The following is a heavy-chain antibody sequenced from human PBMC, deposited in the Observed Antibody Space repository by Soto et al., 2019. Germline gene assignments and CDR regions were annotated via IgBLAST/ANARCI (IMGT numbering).Heavy chain of an antibody. CDR3: ARHATRSYDY. Sequence: SETLSLTCAVSGGSFSGYYWNWIRQPPGKGLEWVGEINHTGGANYNPSLKSRLTISVDTSKNQFTLNLNSVTAADTAVYYCARHATRSYDYWGQGTLVTVSS. V-gene: IGHV4-34*01. J-gene: IGHJ4*02. CDR1: GGSFSGYY. CDR2: INHTGGA.